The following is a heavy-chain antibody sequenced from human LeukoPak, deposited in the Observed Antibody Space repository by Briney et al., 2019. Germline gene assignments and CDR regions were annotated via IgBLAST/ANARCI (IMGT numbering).Heavy chain of an antibody. CDR3: ARDLGTDAFDI. Sequence: ASVKVSCKASGYTFTGYYMHWVRQAPGQGPEWMGWINPNSGGTNYAQKLQGRVTMTTDTSTSTAYMELRSLRSDDTAVYYCARDLGTDAFDIWGQGAMVTVSS. V-gene: IGHV1-2*02. J-gene: IGHJ3*02. CDR2: INPNSGGT. D-gene: IGHD1-26*01. CDR1: GYTFTGYY.